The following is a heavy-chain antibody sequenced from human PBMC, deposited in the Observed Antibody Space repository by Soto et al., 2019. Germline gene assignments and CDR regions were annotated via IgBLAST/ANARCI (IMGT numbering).Heavy chain of an antibody. D-gene: IGHD3-22*01. V-gene: IGHV4-34*01. Sequence: QVQLQQWGAGLLKPSETLSLTCAVYGGSFSGYYWSWIRQPPGKGLEWIGEINHSGSTNYNPSLKSRVTISVDTSKNQFSLKLSSVTAADTAVYYCARGSGYYDSSGYYNDYWGQGTLVTVSS. CDR1: GGSFSGYY. J-gene: IGHJ4*02. CDR2: INHSGST. CDR3: ARGSGYYDSSGYYNDY.